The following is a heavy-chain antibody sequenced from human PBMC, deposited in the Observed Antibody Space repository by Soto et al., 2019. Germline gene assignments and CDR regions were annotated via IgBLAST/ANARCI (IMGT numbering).Heavy chain of an antibody. V-gene: IGHV4-30-2*01. J-gene: IGHJ4*02. CDR3: ARGIQLWPITYYFDY. Sequence: PSETLSLTCAVSGGSISSGGYSWSWIRQPPGKGLEWIGYICHSGSTYYNPSLKSRVTISVDTSKNQFSLKLSSVTAADTAVYYCARGIQLWPITYYFDYWGQGTLVTVSS. CDR1: GGSISSGGYS. D-gene: IGHD5-18*01. CDR2: ICHSGST.